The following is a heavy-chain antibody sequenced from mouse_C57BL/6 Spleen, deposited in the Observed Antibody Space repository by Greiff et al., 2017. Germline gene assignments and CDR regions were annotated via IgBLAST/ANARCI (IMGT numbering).Heavy chain of an antibody. Sequence: VQLQQSGAELVKPGASVKLSCKASGYTFTAYTIHWVKQRSGQGLEWIGWFYPGSGSIKYNEKFKGKATLTADKSSSTVYMELSRLTSEDSAVYYCARHNAGYPWFAYWGQGTLVTVSA. CDR3: ARHNAGYPWFAY. D-gene: IGHD2-14*01. CDR1: GYTFTAYT. CDR2: FYPGSGSI. V-gene: IGHV1-62-2*01. J-gene: IGHJ3*01.